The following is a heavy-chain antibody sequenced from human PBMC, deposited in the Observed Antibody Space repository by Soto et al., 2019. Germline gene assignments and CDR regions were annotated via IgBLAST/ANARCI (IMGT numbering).Heavy chain of an antibody. Sequence: ASVKVSCKASGYTFTSYYMHWVRQAPGQGLEWMGIINPSGGSTSYAQKFQGRVTMTRDTSTSTVYMELSSLRSEDTAVYYCAIDHDYGDYAHDAFDIWGQGTMVTVS. CDR1: GYTFTSYY. CDR3: AIDHDYGDYAHDAFDI. CDR2: INPSGGST. J-gene: IGHJ3*02. V-gene: IGHV1-46*01. D-gene: IGHD4-17*01.